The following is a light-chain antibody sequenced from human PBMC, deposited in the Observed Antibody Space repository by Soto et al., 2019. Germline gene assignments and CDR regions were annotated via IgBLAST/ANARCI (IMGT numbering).Light chain of an antibody. J-gene: IGKJ1*01. CDR3: QQYNSYPWT. CDR2: KAS. CDR1: QSISSW. Sequence: DIQMTQSPSTLSASVGDRVTITCRASQSISSWLAWYQQKPGKAPKLLIYKASSLESGVPSRFSVSGSGTDFTLTISSLQPDDFATYYCQQYNSYPWTFGQGTNVEIK. V-gene: IGKV1-5*03.